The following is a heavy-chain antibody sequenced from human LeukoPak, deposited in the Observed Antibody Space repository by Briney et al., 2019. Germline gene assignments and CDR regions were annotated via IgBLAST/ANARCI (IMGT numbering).Heavy chain of an antibody. CDR2: INQDGTEK. Sequence: GSLRLSCAASGFTFTTYWMSWVRQLPGKGLEWVANINQDGTEKYYVDSVKGRFTISRDNAKNSLDLQMNSLRPEDTAVYYCARGPDYDILADYFDYWGQGTLVTVSS. D-gene: IGHD3-9*01. CDR1: GFTFTTYW. J-gene: IGHJ4*02. V-gene: IGHV3-7*01. CDR3: ARGPDYDILADYFDY.